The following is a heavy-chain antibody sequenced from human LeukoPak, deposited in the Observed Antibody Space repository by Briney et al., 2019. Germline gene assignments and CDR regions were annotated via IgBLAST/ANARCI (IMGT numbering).Heavy chain of an antibody. V-gene: IGHV3-7*02. Sequence: GGSLRLSCAASGFTFNTYWMSWVRQAPGKGLEWVANIKQDGSEKYYVDSVKGRFTISRDNTKNSLYLQMNSLRADDTAVYHCMMSLTAHYYYGMDAWGQGTTVTVSS. J-gene: IGHJ6*02. CDR2: IKQDGSEK. CDR1: GFTFNTYW. CDR3: MMSLTAHYYYGMDA. D-gene: IGHD2-21*02.